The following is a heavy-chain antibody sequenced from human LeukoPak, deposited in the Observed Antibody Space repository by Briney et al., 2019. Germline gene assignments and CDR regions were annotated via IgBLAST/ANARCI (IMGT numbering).Heavy chain of an antibody. D-gene: IGHD2-15*01. CDR2: IKHSGST. CDR1: GGSFSGYY. V-gene: IGHV4-34*01. Sequence: SETLSLTCAVYGGSFSGYYWSWIRQPPGKGLEWIGEIKHSGSTNYNPSLKSRVTISVDTSKNQFYLKLSSVTAADTAVYYCARGIVVVVSATPNWFDPWGQGTLVTVSS. CDR3: ARGIVVVVSATPNWFDP. J-gene: IGHJ5*02.